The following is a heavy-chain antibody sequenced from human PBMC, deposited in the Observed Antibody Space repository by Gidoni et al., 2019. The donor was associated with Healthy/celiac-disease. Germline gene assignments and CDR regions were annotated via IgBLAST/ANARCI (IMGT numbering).Heavy chain of an antibody. Sequence: EVQLVESGGGLVQPGRSLRISCAASGFTFADYAMHGVRQAPGKGLEWVSGISWNSGSIGYADSVKGRFTISRDNAKNSLYLQMNSLRAEDTALYYCSKDRYSSSPGGWFDPWGQGTLVTVSS. CDR1: GFTFADYA. D-gene: IGHD6-6*01. CDR3: SKDRYSSSPGGWFDP. J-gene: IGHJ5*02. V-gene: IGHV3-9*01. CDR2: ISWNSGSI.